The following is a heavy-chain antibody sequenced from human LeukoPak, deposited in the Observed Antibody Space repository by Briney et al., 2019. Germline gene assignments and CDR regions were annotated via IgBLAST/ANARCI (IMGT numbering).Heavy chain of an antibody. CDR2: IYYSGST. J-gene: IGHJ4*02. CDR1: GGSISSYY. Sequence: SETLSLTCTVSGGSISSYYWSWIRQPPGKGLEWIGYIYYSGSTNYNPSLKSRVTIPVDTSKNQFSLKLSSVTAADTAVYYCATYLYYFDYWGQGTLVTVSS. CDR3: ATYLYYFDY. V-gene: IGHV4-59*01.